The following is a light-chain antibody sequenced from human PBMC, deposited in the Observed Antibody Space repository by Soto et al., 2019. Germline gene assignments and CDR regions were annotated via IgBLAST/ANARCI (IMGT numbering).Light chain of an antibody. V-gene: IGLV2-8*01. Sequence: QYALTQPRSACGSPGQSVTISYTGTSSDVGGYDYVSWYQQHPGKAPKLMIYEVTIRPSGVSDRFSGSKSGNTASLTVSGLQAEDEADYYCSSYTGGNPSYVFGTGTKV. CDR1: SSDVGGYDY. J-gene: IGLJ1*01. CDR3: SSYTGGNPSYV. CDR2: EVT.